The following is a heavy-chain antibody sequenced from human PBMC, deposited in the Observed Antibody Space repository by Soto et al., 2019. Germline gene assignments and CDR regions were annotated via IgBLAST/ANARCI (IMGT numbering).Heavy chain of an antibody. CDR1: GFTFSSYA. CDR3: AKLGSEYQLRHPFDY. J-gene: IGHJ4*02. V-gene: IGHV3-23*01. Sequence: GESLKISCAASGFTFSSYAMSWVRQAPGKGLEWVSAISGSGGSTYYADSVKGRFTISRDNSKNTLYLQMNSLRAEDTAVYYCAKLGSEYQLRHPFDYWGQGTLVTVSS. CDR2: ISGSGGST. D-gene: IGHD2-2*01.